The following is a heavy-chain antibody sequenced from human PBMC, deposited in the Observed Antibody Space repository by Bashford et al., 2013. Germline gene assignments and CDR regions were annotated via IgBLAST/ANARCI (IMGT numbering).Heavy chain of an antibody. Sequence: ASVKGLPARASGYTFTSYGISWVRQAPGQGLEWMGWISAYNGNTNYAQKLQGRVTMTTDTSTSTAYMELRSLRSDDTAVYYCARDQFDFWSGYSPPLDNWGQGEPWSPSPQ. J-gene: IGHJ4*02. V-gene: IGHV1-18*01. CDR3: ARDQFDFWSGYSPPLDN. CDR2: ISAYNGNT. CDR1: GYTFTSYG. D-gene: IGHD3-3*01.